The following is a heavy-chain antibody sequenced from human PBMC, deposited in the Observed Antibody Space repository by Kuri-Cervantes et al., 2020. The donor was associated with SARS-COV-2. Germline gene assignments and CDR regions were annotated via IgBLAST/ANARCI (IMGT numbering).Heavy chain of an antibody. D-gene: IGHD4-11*01. CDR3: ARETTLKVGVAFDI. V-gene: IGHV3-30*03. CDR1: GFTFSSYG. CDR2: ISYDGSNK. Sequence: GGSLRLSCAASGFTFSSYGMHWVRQAPGKGLEWVAVISYDGSNKYYADSVKGRFTIPRDNSKNTLYLQMNSLRAEDTAVYYCARETTLKVGVAFDIWGQGTMVTVSS. J-gene: IGHJ3*02.